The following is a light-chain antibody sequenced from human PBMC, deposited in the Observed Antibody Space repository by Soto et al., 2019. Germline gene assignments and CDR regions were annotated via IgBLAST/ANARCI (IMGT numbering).Light chain of an antibody. J-gene: IGKJ4*01. Sequence: EIVMTQSPATLSVSPGERATLSCRASQSVSSNLAWYQQKPGQAPRLLIYGASTRDTGIPAGFSGSGSGKAFTLTISSLQSQDFAVYYCQQYNNWPLPFGGGTKVEIK. V-gene: IGKV3-15*01. CDR2: GAS. CDR3: QQYNNWPLP. CDR1: QSVSSN.